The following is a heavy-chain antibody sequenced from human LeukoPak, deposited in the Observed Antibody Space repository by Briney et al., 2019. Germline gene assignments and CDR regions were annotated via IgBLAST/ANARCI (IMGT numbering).Heavy chain of an antibody. CDR2: ISAYNGNT. CDR3: ARGRRAVAAGAMDY. D-gene: IGHD6-19*01. V-gene: IGHV1-18*01. J-gene: IGHJ4*02. CDR1: GYTFTSYG. Sequence: ASVKVSCKASGYTFTSYGISWVRQAPGQGLEWMGWISAYNGNTNYAQKLQGRATITTDTSTSTAYMELRSLRSDDTAVYYCARGRRAVAAGAMDYWGQGTLVTVSS.